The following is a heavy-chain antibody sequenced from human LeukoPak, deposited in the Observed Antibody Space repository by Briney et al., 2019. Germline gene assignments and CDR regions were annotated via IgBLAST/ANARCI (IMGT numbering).Heavy chain of an antibody. Sequence: SETLSLTCAVSGYSISSGYYWGWIRQPPGKGLEWIGEINHSGSTNYNPSLKSRVTISVDTSKNQFSLKLSSVTAADTAVYYCARAGTFDYWGQGTLVTVSS. CDR1: GYSISSGYY. V-gene: IGHV4-38-2*01. CDR3: ARAGTFDY. CDR2: INHSGST. J-gene: IGHJ4*02. D-gene: IGHD1/OR15-1a*01.